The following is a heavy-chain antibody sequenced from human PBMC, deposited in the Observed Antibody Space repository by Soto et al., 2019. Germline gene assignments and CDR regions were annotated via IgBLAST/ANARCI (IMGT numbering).Heavy chain of an antibody. V-gene: IGHV4-34*01. J-gene: IGHJ5*02. CDR3: ARQALRIVGQNWFDP. D-gene: IGHD3-22*01. CDR2: INHSGST. CDR1: GGSFSGYY. Sequence: SETLSLTCGFYGGSFSGYYWSLIRQPPGKGLEWIGEINHSGSTNYNPSLKSRVTISVDTSKNQFSLKLSSVTAADTAVYYCARQALRIVGQNWFDPWGQGTLVTVSS.